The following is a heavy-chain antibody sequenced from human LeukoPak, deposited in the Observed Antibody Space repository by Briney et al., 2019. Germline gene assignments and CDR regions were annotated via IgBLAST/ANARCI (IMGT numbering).Heavy chain of an antibody. Sequence: GGSLRLSCAASGFSFANSVISWIRQAPGKGPEWVSAISGSGDRTDYADSVRGRFTISRDNSKSTLYLQMNSLRVEDTAIYYCAIREPIGYWGQGSLVTVST. V-gene: IGHV3-23*01. J-gene: IGHJ4*02. CDR1: GFSFANSV. CDR3: AIREPIGY. D-gene: IGHD6-13*01. CDR2: ISGSGDRT.